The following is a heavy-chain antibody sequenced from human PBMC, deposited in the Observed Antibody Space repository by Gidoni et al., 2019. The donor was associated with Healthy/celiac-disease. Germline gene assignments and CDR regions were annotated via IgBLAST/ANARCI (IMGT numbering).Heavy chain of an antibody. V-gene: IGHV4-39*01. Sequence: QLQLQESGPGLVKTSETLSLTCTVSGGSISSSSYYWGWIRQPPGKGLEWIGSIYYSGSTYYNPSLKSRVTISVDTSKNQFSLKLSSVTAADTAVYYCARSDYSTGLDYWGQGTLVTVSS. CDR3: ARSDYSTGLDY. CDR2: IYYSGST. CDR1: GGSISSSSYY. D-gene: IGHD4-4*01. J-gene: IGHJ4*02.